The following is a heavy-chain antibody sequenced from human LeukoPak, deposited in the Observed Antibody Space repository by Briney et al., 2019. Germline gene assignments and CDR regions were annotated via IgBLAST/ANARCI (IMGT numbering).Heavy chain of an antibody. Sequence: SETLSLTCTVSGASISNSDFYWGWIRQPPGKGLEWIGTLYYGGSPLYNASLTSQVSMSVETSKNQFSLRLSSVTAADTAVYYCARVNDCSGSSCFSRWFDPWGQGTLITVSS. V-gene: IGHV4-39*07. CDR2: LYYGGSP. D-gene: IGHD2-15*01. CDR3: ARVNDCSGSSCFSRWFDP. J-gene: IGHJ5*02. CDR1: GASISNSDFY.